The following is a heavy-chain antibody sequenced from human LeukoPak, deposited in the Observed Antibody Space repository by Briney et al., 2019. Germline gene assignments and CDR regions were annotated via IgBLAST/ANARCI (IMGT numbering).Heavy chain of an antibody. CDR2: ISSSSSTI. CDR3: ARGGGNLDS. CDR1: GFTFSSYS. Sequence: GGSLRLSCAASGFTFSSYSMNWVRQAPGKGLEWVSYISSSSSTIYYADSVKGRFTISRDNAKNSLYLQMNSLRADDTAVYYCARGGGNLDSWGQGTLVTVSS. D-gene: IGHD4-23*01. V-gene: IGHV3-48*04. J-gene: IGHJ4*02.